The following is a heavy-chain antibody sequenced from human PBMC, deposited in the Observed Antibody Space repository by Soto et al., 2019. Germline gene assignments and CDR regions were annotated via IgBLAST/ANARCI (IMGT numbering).Heavy chain of an antibody. D-gene: IGHD3-10*01. CDR1: GFTFSSYA. CDR3: AKLEYYGSGSYDGKYFDY. Sequence: GESLKISCAASGFTFSSYAMSWVRQAPGKGLEWVSAISGSGGSTYYADSVKGRFTISRDNSKNTLYLQMNSLRAEDTAVYYCAKLEYYGSGSYDGKYFDYWGQGTLVTVSS. J-gene: IGHJ4*02. CDR2: ISGSGGST. V-gene: IGHV3-23*01.